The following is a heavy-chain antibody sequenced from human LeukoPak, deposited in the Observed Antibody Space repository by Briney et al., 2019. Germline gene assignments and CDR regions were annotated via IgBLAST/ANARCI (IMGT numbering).Heavy chain of an antibody. V-gene: IGHV4-61*02. CDR3: ARSGSIHYHYYYMDV. Sequence: PSETLSLTCTVSGGSISSGSYYWSWIRQPAGKGLEWIGRIYTSGSTNYNPSLKSRVTISVDTSKNQFSLKLSSVTAADTAVYYCARSGSIHYHYYYMDVWGKGTTVTISS. D-gene: IGHD3-22*01. CDR2: IYTSGST. CDR1: GGSISSGSYY. J-gene: IGHJ6*03.